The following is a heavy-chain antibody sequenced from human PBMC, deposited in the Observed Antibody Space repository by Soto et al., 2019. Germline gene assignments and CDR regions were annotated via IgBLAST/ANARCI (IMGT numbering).Heavy chain of an antibody. D-gene: IGHD2-8*02. CDR3: VRDLHEPLATDALRVAN. CDR1: GFTFSSYE. J-gene: IGHJ4*02. Sequence: EMQLVESGGGLVQPGGSLRLSCAASGFTFSSYEMHWVRQAPGKGLEWISYISSTGSGTLYADSVRGRFTMSRDNTKNSVSLQMSSLRGEDTAVYYCVRDLHEPLATDALRVANWGQGTQVTVSS. CDR2: ISSTGSGT. V-gene: IGHV3-48*03.